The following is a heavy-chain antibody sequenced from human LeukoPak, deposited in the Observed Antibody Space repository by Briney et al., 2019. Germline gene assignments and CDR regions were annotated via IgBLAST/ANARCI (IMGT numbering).Heavy chain of an antibody. V-gene: IGHV1-2*02. CDR2: MNSKNGDI. CDR1: GYTFTKYD. CDR3: ARVRWFGEGNYMDV. Sequence: ASVKVSCQASGYTFTKYDITWVRQAPGQGLEWMGWMNSKNGDINYVQKFQGRVTMTRDTSISTAYLELSNLRSEDTAVYYCARVRWFGEGNYMDVWGAGTAVTVSS. D-gene: IGHD3-10*01. J-gene: IGHJ6*03.